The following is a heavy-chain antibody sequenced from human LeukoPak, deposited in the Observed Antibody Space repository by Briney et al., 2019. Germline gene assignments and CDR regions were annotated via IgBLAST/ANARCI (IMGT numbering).Heavy chain of an antibody. Sequence: PSQPLSLTCAISGDSVPSNSAAWNWIRQSPSRGLEWLGRTYYRSKWYNDYAVSVKSRITINPDTSKNQFSLQLNSVAPEDTAVYYFARSGSIAAAGKPIDYWGQGTLVAVSS. D-gene: IGHD6-13*01. CDR2: TYYRSKWYN. CDR3: ARSGSIAAAGKPIDY. J-gene: IGHJ4*02. V-gene: IGHV6-1*01. CDR1: GDSVPSNSAA.